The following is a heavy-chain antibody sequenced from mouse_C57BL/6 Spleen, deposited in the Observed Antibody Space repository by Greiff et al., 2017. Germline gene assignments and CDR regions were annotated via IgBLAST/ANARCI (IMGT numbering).Heavy chain of an antibody. Sequence: VQLQQSGAELVRPGTSVKVSCKASGYAFTNYLIEWVKQRPGQGLEWIGVINPGSGGTNDNEKFKGKATLTADKSSSTAYMQTSSLTSEDSAVYFCARGRGLERGFDYWGQGTTLTVSS. V-gene: IGHV1-54*01. D-gene: IGHD3-3*01. J-gene: IGHJ2*01. CDR1: GYAFTNYL. CDR3: ARGRGLERGFDY. CDR2: INPGSGGT.